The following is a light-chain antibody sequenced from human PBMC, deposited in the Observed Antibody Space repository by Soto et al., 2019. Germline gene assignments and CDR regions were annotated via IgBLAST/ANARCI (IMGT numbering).Light chain of an antibody. CDR1: QSLLHTNGYNY. V-gene: IGKV2-28*01. Sequence: DIVMTQSPLSLPVTPGEPASISCRSTQSLLHTNGYNYLDWYLQKPGQSPQLLIYLRSNRASGVHDRFSDSRSGTHFTLKISRLEAEDVGVYYCIQTLQTPFTFGPGTKVDLK. J-gene: IGKJ3*01. CDR3: IQTLQTPFT. CDR2: LRS.